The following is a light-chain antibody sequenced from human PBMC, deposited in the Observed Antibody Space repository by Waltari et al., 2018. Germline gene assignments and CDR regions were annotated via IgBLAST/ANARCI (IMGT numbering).Light chain of an antibody. Sequence: QSALTKPPSASGSPGQSVTISCTGTSSDVGGFDYVSWYQQNPGKVTRLMIYEVSKRPSWVPDRFSGAKAGNTASLTVSGLQVEYEADYYCSAFAGSGQMLLGGGTTLTVL. CDR3: SAFAGSGQML. J-gene: IGLJ2*01. CDR1: SSDVGGFDY. V-gene: IGLV2-8*01. CDR2: EVS.